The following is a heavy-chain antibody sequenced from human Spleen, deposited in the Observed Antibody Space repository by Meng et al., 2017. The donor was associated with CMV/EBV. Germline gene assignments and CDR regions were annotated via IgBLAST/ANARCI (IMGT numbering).Heavy chain of an antibody. D-gene: IGHD2-15*01. Sequence: SCKASGYTFTRYYIHWVRQAPGQGLEWVGRIKSKPDGGTTDYAAPVKGRFTISRDDSKNTLYLQMNSLKTEDTAVYYCTTDVGYWGQGTLVTVSS. CDR2: IKSKPDGGTT. CDR1: GYTFTRYY. J-gene: IGHJ4*02. V-gene: IGHV3-15*01. CDR3: TTDVGY.